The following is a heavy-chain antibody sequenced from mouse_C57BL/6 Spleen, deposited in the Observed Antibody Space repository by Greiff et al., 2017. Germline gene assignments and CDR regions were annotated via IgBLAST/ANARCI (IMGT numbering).Heavy chain of an antibody. D-gene: IGHD1-1*01. CDR3: AKGDITTVVAHFDY. V-gene: IGHV1-64*01. J-gene: IGHJ2*01. CDR2: IHPNSGST. CDR1: GYTFTSYW. Sequence: QVHVKQPGAELVKPGASVKLSCKASGYTFTSYWMHWVKQRPGQGLEWIGMIHPNSGSTNYNEKFKSKATLTVDKSSSTAYMQLSSLTSEDSAVYYCAKGDITTVVAHFDYWGQGTTLTVSS.